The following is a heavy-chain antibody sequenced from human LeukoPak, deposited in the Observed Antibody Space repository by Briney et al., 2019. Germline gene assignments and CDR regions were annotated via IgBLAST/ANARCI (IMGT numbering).Heavy chain of an antibody. CDR3: ARQGVYYYGSGSYLGVGYYYYYMDV. Sequence: ASVKVSCKASGYTFTSYALNRVRQAPGQGLEWMGWINTNTGNPTYAQGFTGRFVFSLDTSVSTAYLQISSLKAEDTAVYYCARQGVYYYGSGSYLGVGYYYYYMDVWGKGTTVTVSS. J-gene: IGHJ6*03. V-gene: IGHV7-4-1*02. CDR2: INTNTGNP. D-gene: IGHD3-10*01. CDR1: GYTFTSYA.